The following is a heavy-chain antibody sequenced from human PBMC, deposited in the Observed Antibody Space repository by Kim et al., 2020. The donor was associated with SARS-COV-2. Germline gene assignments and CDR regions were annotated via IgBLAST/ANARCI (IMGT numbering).Heavy chain of an antibody. D-gene: IGHD3-10*01. Sequence: STTHNPSLKRRVTISVDTSKNQFSLKLSSVTAADTAVYYCASYYGSGMVYWGQGTLVTVSS. J-gene: IGHJ4*02. CDR2: ST. CDR3: ASYYGSGMVY. V-gene: IGHV4-34*01.